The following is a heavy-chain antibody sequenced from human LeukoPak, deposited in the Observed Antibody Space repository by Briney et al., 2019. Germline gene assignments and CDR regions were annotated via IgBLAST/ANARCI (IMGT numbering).Heavy chain of an antibody. CDR3: ARDSGGWYGGYFDY. CDR1: GGSISSYY. V-gene: IGHV4-59*01. Sequence: SETLSLTCTVSGGSISSYYWSWIRQPPGKGLEWIGYIYYSGSTNYNPSLKSRVTITVDTSKNQFSLKLSSVTAADTAVYYCARDSGGWYGGYFDYWGQGTLVTVSS. J-gene: IGHJ4*02. CDR2: IYYSGST. D-gene: IGHD6-19*01.